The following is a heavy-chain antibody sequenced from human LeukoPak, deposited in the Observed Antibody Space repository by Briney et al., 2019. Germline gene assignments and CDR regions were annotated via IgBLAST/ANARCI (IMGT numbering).Heavy chain of an antibody. CDR2: ISSVGDKT. D-gene: IGHD1-26*01. CDR1: GFTFSTYA. CDR3: AKDVRVGGGGMDV. V-gene: IGHV3-23*01. Sequence: RGSLRLSCAASGFTFSTYAMTWVRQAPGKGLEWVSLISSVGDKTYYADSVKGRFTISRDNSKNTLSLQMNSLRAEDTAIYYCAKDVRVGGGGMDVWGQGTPVTVS. J-gene: IGHJ6*02.